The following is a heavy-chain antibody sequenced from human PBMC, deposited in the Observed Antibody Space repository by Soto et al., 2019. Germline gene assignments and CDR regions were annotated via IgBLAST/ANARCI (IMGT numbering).Heavy chain of an antibody. D-gene: IGHD3-9*01. J-gene: IGHJ6*03. V-gene: IGHV2-5*02. Sequence: SGPTLVNPTQTLTLTCTFSGFSLSTSGVGVGWIRQPPGKALEWLALIYWDDDKRYSPSLKSRLTITKDTSKNQVVLTMTNMDPVDTATYYCAHSTTYYDILTGYYNYYYYYMGVWGKGTTVTVSS. CDR1: GFSLSTSGVG. CDR2: IYWDDDK. CDR3: AHSTTYYDILTGYYNYYYYYMGV.